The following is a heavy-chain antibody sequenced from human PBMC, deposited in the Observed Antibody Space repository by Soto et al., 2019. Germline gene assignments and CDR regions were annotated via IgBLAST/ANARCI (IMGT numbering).Heavy chain of an antibody. CDR2: ISDSGGNT. D-gene: IGHD2-21*01. CDR1: GFPFSSYA. J-gene: IGHJ6*02. CDR3: AKDPPIPTLTIPRFYYYVMDV. Sequence: GGSLRLSLSSSGFPFSSYAMSWVRQTPGKGLEWVSSISDSGGNTYYADSVKGRFTISRDNSKNTLYLQMNSLRAEDTAVYYCAKDPPIPTLTIPRFYYYVMDVWGQGTTVTVSS. V-gene: IGHV3-23*01.